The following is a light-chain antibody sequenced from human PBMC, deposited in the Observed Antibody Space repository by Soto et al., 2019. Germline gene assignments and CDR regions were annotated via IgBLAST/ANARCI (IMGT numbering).Light chain of an antibody. CDR2: DVS. J-gene: IGLJ2*01. Sequence: QSALTQPASVSGSPGQSITISCTGTSSDVGGYNYVSWYQLHPGKPPKLMIYDVSIRPSGVSNRFSGSKSGNTASLTISGLQAEDVTDYYCSSYTSSSSVVFGGGTKVTVL. CDR3: SSYTSSSSVV. CDR1: SSDVGGYNY. V-gene: IGLV2-14*03.